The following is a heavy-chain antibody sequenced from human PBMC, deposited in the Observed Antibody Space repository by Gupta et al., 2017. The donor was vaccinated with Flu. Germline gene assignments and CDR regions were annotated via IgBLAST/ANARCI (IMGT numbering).Heavy chain of an antibody. J-gene: IGHJ3*02. CDR1: GFTFGDYA. CDR3: TRDFVTMVRGDAFDI. D-gene: IGHD3-10*01. CDR2: IRSKAYGGTT. V-gene: IGHV3-49*03. Sequence: EVQLVESGGGLVQPGRSLSLSCTASGFTFGDYAMSWFRQAPGKGLEWVGFIRSKAYGGTTEYAASVKGRFTISRDDSKSIAYLQMNSLKTEDTAVYYCTRDFVTMVRGDAFDIWGQGTMVTVSS.